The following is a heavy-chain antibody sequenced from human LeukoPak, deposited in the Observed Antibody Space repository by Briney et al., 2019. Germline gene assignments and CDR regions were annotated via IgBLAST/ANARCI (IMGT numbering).Heavy chain of an antibody. Sequence: GGSLRLSCAASGFTFSSNYMSWVRQAPGKGLEWVSVIYSGGSTYYADSVKGRFTISRDNSKNTLYLQMNSLRAEDTAVYYCARGGGGVAGTLDYWGQGTLVTVSS. D-gene: IGHD6-19*01. J-gene: IGHJ4*02. CDR1: GFTFSSNY. CDR2: IYSGGST. CDR3: ARGGGGVAGTLDY. V-gene: IGHV3-53*01.